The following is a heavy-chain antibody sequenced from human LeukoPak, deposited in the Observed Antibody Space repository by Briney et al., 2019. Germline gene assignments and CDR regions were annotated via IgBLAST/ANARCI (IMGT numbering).Heavy chain of an antibody. CDR3: ARRGDSSDWFDP. V-gene: IGHV5-51*01. D-gene: IGHD6-6*01. CDR1: GCSFTSYW. J-gene: IGHJ5*02. Sequence: GAALQISCKGSGCSFTSYWIAWGRQMPGKGLEWMGIIYPGDSDTRYSPSFQGQVTISADNSLSPAYLQWSSLNASDTAMYYCARRGDSSDWFDPWGQGTLVTVSS. CDR2: IYPGDSDT.